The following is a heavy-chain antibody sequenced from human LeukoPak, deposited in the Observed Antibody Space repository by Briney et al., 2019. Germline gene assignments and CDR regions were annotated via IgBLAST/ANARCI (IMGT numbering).Heavy chain of an antibody. CDR3: AKDICGGNCYPHGGY. Sequence: GGSLILSCAASGFTFSNYGMHWVRQAPDKGLEWVAFIPYDGSNKYYADSLQGRFTISRDNSMNTLYLQMSSLRAEDTAIYYCAKDICGGNCYPHGGYWGQGSLVTVSS. D-gene: IGHD2-21*01. CDR1: GFTFSNYG. J-gene: IGHJ4*02. V-gene: IGHV3-30*02. CDR2: IPYDGSNK.